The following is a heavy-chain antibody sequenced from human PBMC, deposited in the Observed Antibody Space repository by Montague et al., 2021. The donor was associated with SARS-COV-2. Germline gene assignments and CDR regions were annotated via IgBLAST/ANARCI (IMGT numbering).Heavy chain of an antibody. Sequence: CAISGDSVSSNSAGWNWIRQSPSRGLERLGRTYYRSKWYNDYAVSVKSRITINPDTSKNQFSLQLNSVTPEDTAVYYCARDGGLYSSSWYLGYFDYWGQGTLVTVSS. CDR2: TYYRSKWYN. CDR3: ARDGGLYSSSWYLGYFDY. D-gene: IGHD6-13*01. J-gene: IGHJ4*02. CDR1: GDSVSSNSAG. V-gene: IGHV6-1*01.